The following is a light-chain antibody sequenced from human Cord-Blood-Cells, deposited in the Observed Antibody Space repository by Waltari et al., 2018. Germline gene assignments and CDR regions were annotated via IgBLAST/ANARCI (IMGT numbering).Light chain of an antibody. CDR3: QKNNSAPPNT. CDR1: QGISNY. J-gene: IGKJ2*01. Sequence: DIQMTQSPSSLSASVGDRVTITCRASQGISNYLAWYQQKPGKVPKLLIYAASTWQSGVPSRFSGSGSGTDFTLTISSLQPEDVATYYCQKNNSAPPNTFDQGTKLEIK. V-gene: IGKV1-27*01. CDR2: AAS.